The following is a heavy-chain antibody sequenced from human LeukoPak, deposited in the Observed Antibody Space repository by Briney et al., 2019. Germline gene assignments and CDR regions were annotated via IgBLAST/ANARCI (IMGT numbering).Heavy chain of an antibody. CDR1: GFTFSSYA. CDR3: ARMSSGYYQFDY. V-gene: IGHV3-30-3*01. CDR2: ISYDGSSK. J-gene: IGHJ4*02. Sequence: GGSLRLSCAASGFTFSSYAMHWVRQAPGKGLEWVAVISYDGSSKYYADSVKGRFTISRDNSKNTLYLQMNSLRAEDTAVYYCARMSSGYYQFDYWGQGTLVTVSS. D-gene: IGHD3-22*01.